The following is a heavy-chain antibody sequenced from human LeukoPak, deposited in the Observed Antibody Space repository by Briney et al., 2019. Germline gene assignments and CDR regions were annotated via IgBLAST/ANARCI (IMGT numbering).Heavy chain of an antibody. CDR2: IYLRDSDA. CDR3: ATTLTNYCSSTSCYADH. V-gene: IGHV5-51*01. J-gene: IGHJ4*01. D-gene: IGHD2-2*01. CDR1: EYTFTNYW. Sequence: GESLQISCKVAEYTFTNYWIGWVRPMPGKGLEWVGIIYLRDSDARYRPSFQDQVTISADKSTRTAYLQWSSLKASDSAMYYCATTLTNYCSSTSCYADHWGQGTLVTVSS.